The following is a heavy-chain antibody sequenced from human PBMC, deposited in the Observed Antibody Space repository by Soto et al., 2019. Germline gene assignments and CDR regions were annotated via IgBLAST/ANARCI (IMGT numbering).Heavy chain of an antibody. Sequence: SETLSLTCTVSGGSISSGDYYWSWIRQPPGKGLEWIGYIYYSGSTYYNPSLKSRVTISVDTSKNQFSLKLSSVTAADTAVYYCARANSSGYYSTFDYWGQGTLVTVSS. CDR1: GGSISSGDYY. V-gene: IGHV4-30-4*01. CDR3: ARANSSGYYSTFDY. J-gene: IGHJ4*02. D-gene: IGHD3-22*01. CDR2: IYYSGST.